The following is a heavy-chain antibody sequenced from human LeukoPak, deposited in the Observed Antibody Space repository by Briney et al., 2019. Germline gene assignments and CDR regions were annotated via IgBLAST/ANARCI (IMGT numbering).Heavy chain of an antibody. CDR3: ARVDSSDAGNFDY. D-gene: IGHD2-15*01. J-gene: IGHJ4*02. V-gene: IGHV4-59*08. CDR2: IYYSGST. CDR1: GGSINDYY. Sequence: LETLSLTCTVSGGSINDYYWSWIRQPPGKGLEWIAWIYYSGSTNYNPSLKSRVTISVDTSKNQFSLKLTSVTAADTAVYYCARVDSSDAGNFDYWGQGTLVTVSS.